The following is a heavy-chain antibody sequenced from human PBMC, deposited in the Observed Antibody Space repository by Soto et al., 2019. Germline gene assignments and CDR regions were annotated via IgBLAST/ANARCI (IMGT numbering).Heavy chain of an antibody. CDR1: GYTFTSYG. CDR2: MNPNSGNT. V-gene: IGHV1-8*01. D-gene: IGHD4-17*01. CDR3: ARGFPRHDYGDSVEYFQH. Sequence: QVQLVQSGAEVKKPGASVKVSCKASGYTFTSYGINWVRQATGQGLEWMGWMNPNSGNTGYAQKFQGRVTMTRNTSISTAYMELSSLRSEDTAVYYCARGFPRHDYGDSVEYFQHWGQGTLVTVSS. J-gene: IGHJ1*01.